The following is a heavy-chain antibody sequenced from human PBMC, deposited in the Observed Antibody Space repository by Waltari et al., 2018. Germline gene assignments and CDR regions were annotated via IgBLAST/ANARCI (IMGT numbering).Heavy chain of an antibody. CDR2: LWYDGSNK. J-gene: IGHJ6*02. CDR1: GFTFSSYG. CDR3: ARDACCSSTRLIDRAYYYGMDV. Sequence: QVQLVESGGGVVQPGRSLRLSCAASGFTFSSYGMHWVRQAPGKGLEWVAVLWYDGSNKYYADSVKGRFTISRDNSKNTLYLQMNSLRAEDTAVYYCARDACCSSTRLIDRAYYYGMDVWGQGTTVTVSS. V-gene: IGHV3-33*01. D-gene: IGHD2-2*01.